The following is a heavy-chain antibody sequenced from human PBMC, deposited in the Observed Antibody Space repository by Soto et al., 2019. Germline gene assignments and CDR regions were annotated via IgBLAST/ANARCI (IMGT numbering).Heavy chain of an antibody. Sequence: SVKVSCKASGGTFSSFAISWVRQAPGQGLEWMGGTIPNFGTANYAQKFQDRVTITVDEYTTTAHMEVSGLRSEDTAVYFCARGWRHSDSSGYYMYFEQWGQETKVTFSS. J-gene: IGHJ4*02. CDR1: GGTFSSFA. V-gene: IGHV1-69*13. CDR2: TIPNFGTA. CDR3: ARGWRHSDSSGYYMYFEQ. D-gene: IGHD3-22*01.